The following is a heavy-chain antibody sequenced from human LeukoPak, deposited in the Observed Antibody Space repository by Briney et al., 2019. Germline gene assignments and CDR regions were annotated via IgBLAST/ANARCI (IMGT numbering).Heavy chain of an antibody. J-gene: IGHJ4*02. D-gene: IGHD3-10*01. V-gene: IGHV3-15*01. Sequence: GGSLRLSCAASGFTFSNAWMSWVRQAPGKGLEWVGRIKSKTDGGTTDYAAPVKGRFTISRDESKNTLYLQMNSLKTEDTAVYYCTADLYYGSGSYVTIDYWGQGTLVTVSS. CDR2: IKSKTDGGTT. CDR3: TADLYYGSGSYVTIDY. CDR1: GFTFSNAW.